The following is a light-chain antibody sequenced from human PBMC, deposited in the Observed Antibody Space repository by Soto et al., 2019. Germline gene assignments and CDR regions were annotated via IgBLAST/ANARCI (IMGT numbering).Light chain of an antibody. Sequence: EIMLTQSPDTVSLSPGERATLSCRAIQSVNNALAWYQQKPGQAPRLLIYDASNRATGIPARFSGSGSGTDFTLTISILEPEDYAFYYCQHRRSWPLTGRGGPKVEIK. CDR2: DAS. V-gene: IGKV3-11*01. J-gene: IGKJ4*01. CDR3: QHRRSWPLT. CDR1: QSVNNA.